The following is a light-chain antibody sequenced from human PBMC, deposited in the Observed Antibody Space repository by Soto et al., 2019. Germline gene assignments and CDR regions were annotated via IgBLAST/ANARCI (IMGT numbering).Light chain of an antibody. V-gene: IGKV1-6*01. J-gene: IGKJ1*01. Sequence: AIQMTQSPSSRSPLDGGKVTTPARQSQGIRNDLGWYQQKPGKAPKLLIYAASSLQSGVPSRFSGSGSGTDFTLTTSSLQPEDFATYYCLQDYNYPWTFGQGTKVDIK. CDR2: AAS. CDR3: LQDYNYPWT. CDR1: QGIRND.